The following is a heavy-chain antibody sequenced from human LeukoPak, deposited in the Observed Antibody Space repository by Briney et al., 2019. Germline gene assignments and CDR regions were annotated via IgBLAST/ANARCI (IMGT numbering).Heavy chain of an antibody. D-gene: IGHD2-8*02. Sequence: ASVKVSCKASGYSFTSYYMYWVRQAPGQGLEWMGVINPSGGSTNYAQTFQGRVTMTRDTSTSTVYMELSSLRSEDTAVYYCARATVRLGYCTVWGQGTLVTVSS. CDR3: ARATVRLGYCTV. CDR2: INPSGGST. V-gene: IGHV1-46*01. J-gene: IGHJ4*02. CDR1: GYSFTSYY.